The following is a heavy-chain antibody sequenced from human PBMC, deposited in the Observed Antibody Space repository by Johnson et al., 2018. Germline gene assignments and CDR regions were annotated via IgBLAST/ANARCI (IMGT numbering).Heavy chain of an antibody. CDR3: SRDQRALDGYTFAFDI. CDR1: GFTFSSYG. Sequence: QVQLVQSGGGVVQPGRSLRLSCAASGFTFSSYGMHWVRQAPGKGLEWVAVIWYDGSNKYYADSVKGRFIISRDNSKNTLYLQMNSLGAEDTAVYYCSRDQRALDGYTFAFDIWGQGTMVIVSS. V-gene: IGHV3-33*08. D-gene: IGHD5-24*01. CDR2: IWYDGSNK. J-gene: IGHJ3*02.